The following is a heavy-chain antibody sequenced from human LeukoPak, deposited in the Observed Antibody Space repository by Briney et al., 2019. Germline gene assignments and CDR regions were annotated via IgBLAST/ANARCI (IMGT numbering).Heavy chain of an antibody. J-gene: IGHJ4*02. Sequence: PGGSLRLSCAASGFIFSDCYMSWIRQAPGKGLEWVSYISGYSSYTNHADSVKGRFTISRDNSRNTVYLQMNSLRVEDTAVYYCAKTYSRESGYDFFFHYWGQGTRVTVSS. V-gene: IGHV3-11*06. CDR1: GFIFSDCY. CDR2: ISGYSSYT. CDR3: AKTYSRESGYDFFFHY. D-gene: IGHD5-12*01.